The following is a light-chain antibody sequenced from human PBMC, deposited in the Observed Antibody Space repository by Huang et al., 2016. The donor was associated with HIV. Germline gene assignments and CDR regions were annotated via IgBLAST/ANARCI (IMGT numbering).Light chain of an antibody. CDR2: GAS. V-gene: IGKV1-39*01. Sequence: DIQMTQSPSPVSASVGDRVTITCRASQSIGNYLSWYQQKPGKVPKLLIYGASTLQSGVPSRFSGSGSGTIFFLTINSLQPEDCATYICQQSYSTPFTFGPGTKVDFK. J-gene: IGKJ3*01. CDR3: QQSYSTPFT. CDR1: QSIGNY.